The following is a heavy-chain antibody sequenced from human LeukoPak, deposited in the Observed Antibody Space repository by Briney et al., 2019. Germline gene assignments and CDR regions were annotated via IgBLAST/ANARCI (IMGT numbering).Heavy chain of an antibody. V-gene: IGHV4-30-2*01. CDR1: GGSISSGGYS. CDR2: IYHSGST. J-gene: IGHJ5*02. CDR3: ARYFIVGAERNWFDP. D-gene: IGHD1-26*01. Sequence: SQTLSLTCAVSGGSISSGGYSWSWIRQPPGKGLEWIGYIYHSGSTYYNPSLKSRVTISVDTSKNQFSLKLSSVTAADTAVYYCARYFIVGAERNWFDPWGQGTLVTVSS.